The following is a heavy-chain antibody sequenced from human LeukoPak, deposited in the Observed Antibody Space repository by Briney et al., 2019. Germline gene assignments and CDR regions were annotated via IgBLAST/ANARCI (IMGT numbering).Heavy chain of an antibody. CDR1: GGSFSGYY. CDR2: IYYSGST. J-gene: IGHJ4*02. Sequence: SETLSLTCAVYGGSFSGYYWSWIRQPPGKGLEWIGYIYYSGSTNYNPSLKSRVTISVDTSKNQFSLKLSSVTAADTAVYYCARFGRYSYGYFDYWGQGTLVTVSS. D-gene: IGHD5-18*01. V-gene: IGHV4-59*01. CDR3: ARFGRYSYGYFDY.